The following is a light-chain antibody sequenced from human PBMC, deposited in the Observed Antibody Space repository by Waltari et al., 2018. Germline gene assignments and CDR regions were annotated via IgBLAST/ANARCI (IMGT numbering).Light chain of an antibody. CDR3: QQYNSYLVT. CDR1: QSIYSW. Sequence: DIQMTQSPSTLSASVGDRVTITCRASQSIYSWLVWYQQKLGKAPKLLIYKASSLQSGVPSRFSGSGSGTEFTLTISSLQPDDFATYYCQQYNSYLVTFGQGTKVEIK. V-gene: IGKV1-5*03. J-gene: IGKJ1*01. CDR2: KAS.